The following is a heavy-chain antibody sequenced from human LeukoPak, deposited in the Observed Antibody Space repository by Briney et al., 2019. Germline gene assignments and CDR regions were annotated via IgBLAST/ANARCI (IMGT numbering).Heavy chain of an antibody. D-gene: IGHD5-18*01. J-gene: IGHJ4*02. Sequence: SETLSLTCAVYGGSFSGYYWSWIRQPPGKGLEWIGEINHSGSTNHNPSLKSRVTIPVDTSKNQFSLKLSSVTAADTAVYYCASLSRRYSYGAYYFDYWGQGTLVTVSS. CDR3: ASLSRRYSYGAYYFDY. V-gene: IGHV4-34*01. CDR1: GGSFSGYY. CDR2: INHSGST.